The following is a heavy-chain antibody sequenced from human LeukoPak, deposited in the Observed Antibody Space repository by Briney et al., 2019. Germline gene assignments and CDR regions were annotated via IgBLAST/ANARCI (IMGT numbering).Heavy chain of an antibody. CDR1: GYTFTGYY. CDR2: INPNSGGT. CDR3: ARDGRHRYYYDRSGNYGSWFDP. D-gene: IGHD3-22*01. V-gene: IGHV1-2*02. Sequence: ASVKVSCKASGYTFTGYYMHWMRQAPAPGLEWMGWINPNSGGTNYAQKFQGRVTMTRDTDISTAYMELRSLRSDDTAVYYCARDGRHRYYYDRSGNYGSWFDPWGQGTLVTVSS. J-gene: IGHJ5*02.